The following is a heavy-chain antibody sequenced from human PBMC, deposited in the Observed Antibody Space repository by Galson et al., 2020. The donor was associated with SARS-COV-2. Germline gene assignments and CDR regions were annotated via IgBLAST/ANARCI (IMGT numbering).Heavy chain of an antibody. D-gene: IGHD3-3*01. Sequence: GESLKISCAASGFTFSSYWLSWVRQAPGKGLELVANIRQDGSETYYVDSVKGRFTVSRDNAKKSLYLQMNCLTPVDTAVYYCARDADFWCGWGQGTLVTVSS. CDR3: ARDADFWCG. V-gene: IGHV3-7*03. J-gene: IGHJ4*02. CDR1: GFTFSSYW. CDR2: IRQDGSET.